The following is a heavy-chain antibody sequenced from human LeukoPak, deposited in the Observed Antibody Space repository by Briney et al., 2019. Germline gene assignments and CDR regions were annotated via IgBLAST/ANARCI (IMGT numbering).Heavy chain of an antibody. D-gene: IGHD4-4*01. Sequence: GGSLRLSCAASGFTFSNAWMSWVRQAPGKGLEWVGRIKSKTDGGTTDYAAPVKDRFTISRDDSKNTLYLQINSLKTEDTAVYYCTMARPLKTEYNNYEYFDYWGQGTLVTVSS. CDR3: TMARPLKTEYNNYEYFDY. V-gene: IGHV3-15*01. CDR1: GFTFSNAW. J-gene: IGHJ4*02. CDR2: IKSKTDGGTT.